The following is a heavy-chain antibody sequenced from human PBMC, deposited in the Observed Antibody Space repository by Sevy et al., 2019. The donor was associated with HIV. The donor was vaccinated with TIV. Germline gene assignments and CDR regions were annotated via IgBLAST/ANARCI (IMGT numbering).Heavy chain of an antibody. Sequence: SETLSLTCTVSGGSISSYYWSWIRQPAGKGLEWIGRIYTSGSTNYNPSLKSRVTMSVDTSKNKFSLKLSSVTAADTAVYYCARERVTMVRGVTPNYYYYMDVWGKGTTVTVSS. V-gene: IGHV4-4*07. CDR3: ARERVTMVRGVTPNYYYYMDV. D-gene: IGHD3-10*01. CDR1: GGSISSYY. CDR2: IYTSGST. J-gene: IGHJ6*03.